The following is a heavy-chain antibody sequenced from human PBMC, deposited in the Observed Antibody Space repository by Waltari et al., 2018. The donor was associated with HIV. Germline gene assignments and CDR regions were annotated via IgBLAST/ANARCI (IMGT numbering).Heavy chain of an antibody. CDR1: GFTFDNYA. CDR3: AKDGQFAAP. CDR2: ISWHSGSI. Sequence: EVQLVESGGGLVQPGRSLRLSCAASGFTFDNYAMHWVRQAPGKGLEWVSGISWHSGSIGYADSVKGRFTISRDNAKNSLYLQMNSLRAEDTALYYCAKDGQFAAPWGQGTLVTVSS. V-gene: IGHV3-9*01. J-gene: IGHJ5*02.